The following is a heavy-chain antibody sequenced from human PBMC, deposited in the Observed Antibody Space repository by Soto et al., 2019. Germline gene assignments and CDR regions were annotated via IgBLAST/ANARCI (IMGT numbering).Heavy chain of an antibody. V-gene: IGHV4-34*01. Sequence: QVQLQQWGAGLLKPSETLSLTCAVYGGSFSGYYWSWIRQPPGKGLEWIGEINHSGSTNYNPSLTSRVTISADTSKNQFSLKLSSVTAADTAVYYCASMTTGLFDYWGQGTLVTVSS. CDR2: INHSGST. J-gene: IGHJ4*02. CDR3: ASMTTGLFDY. D-gene: IGHD4-17*01. CDR1: GGSFSGYY.